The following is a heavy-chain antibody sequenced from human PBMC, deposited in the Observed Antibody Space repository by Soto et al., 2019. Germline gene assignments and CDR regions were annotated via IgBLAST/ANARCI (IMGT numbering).Heavy chain of an antibody. V-gene: IGHV1-69*12. D-gene: IGHD3-3*02. Sequence: QVQVVQSGAEVKKPGSSVKVSCKTSGGTFSTAAISWVRQAPGQGLEWMGGIMPMFRTADYAKKFQGRVTITEDESTSTAYLELSSLRSEDTAVYYCARDKDRAQLGRNYYYIMDVWGQGTTVTVTS. CDR1: GGTFSTAA. CDR2: IMPMFRTA. CDR3: ARDKDRAQLGRNYYYIMDV. J-gene: IGHJ6*02.